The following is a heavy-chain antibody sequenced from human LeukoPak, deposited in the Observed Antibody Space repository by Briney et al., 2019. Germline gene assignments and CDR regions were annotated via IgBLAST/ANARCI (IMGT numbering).Heavy chain of an antibody. CDR1: GVSITSYY. CDR2: IYSSGTP. D-gene: IGHD3-10*01. V-gene: IGHV4-4*07. Sequence: KPSETLSLTCTVSGVSITSYYWSWFRQPAGKGLEWIGRIYSSGTPNYNPSFNSRVTLSMDTSKNQFTLKLTSVTAADTAVYYCAKSITMAPNYYCGMEVWGQGTTVTVSS. J-gene: IGHJ6*02. CDR3: AKSITMAPNYYCGMEV.